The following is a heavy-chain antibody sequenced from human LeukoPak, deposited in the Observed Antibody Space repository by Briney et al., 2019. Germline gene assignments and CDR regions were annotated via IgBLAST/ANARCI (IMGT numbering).Heavy chain of an antibody. CDR3: ARVYYYYMDV. Sequence: PGGSLRLSCTVSGFTVSSNSMSWVRQAPGKGLEWVSGINWNGGSTGYADSVKGRFTISRDNAKNSLYLQMNSLRAEDTALYHCARVYYYYMDVWGKGTTVTISS. J-gene: IGHJ6*03. V-gene: IGHV3-20*01. CDR1: GFTVSSNS. CDR2: INWNGGST.